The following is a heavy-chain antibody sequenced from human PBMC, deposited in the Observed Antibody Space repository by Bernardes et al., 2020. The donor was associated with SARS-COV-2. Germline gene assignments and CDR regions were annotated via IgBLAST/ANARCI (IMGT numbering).Heavy chain of an antibody. CDR1: GFTFSSYT. Sequence: GGSLRLSCEVSGFTFSSYTMNWVRQAPGKGLEWVSTITDSGDSTYYADSVKGRFTISRDNSKDRLYLQMNSLRAEDTAVYFCAKELAYGSSWRDYSYYFGMDVWGQGTTVTVSS. D-gene: IGHD6-13*01. CDR3: AKELAYGSSWRDYSYYFGMDV. CDR2: ITDSGDST. J-gene: IGHJ6*02. V-gene: IGHV3-23*01.